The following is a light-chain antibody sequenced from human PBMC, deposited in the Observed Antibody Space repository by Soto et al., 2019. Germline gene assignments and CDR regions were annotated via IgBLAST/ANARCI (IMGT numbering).Light chain of an antibody. CDR1: QGVRNY. J-gene: IGKJ3*01. V-gene: IGKV1-27*01. Sequence: DIQMTQSPSSLSPSVGDRITMTCRASQGVRNYLAWYQQKPGKVPRLLIYATSTWQPGVQSRFGGGGSGTDFTLTNCSLQPENVATYYCQNYKTASCTFGPGTKVDI. CDR2: ATS. CDR3: QNYKTASCT.